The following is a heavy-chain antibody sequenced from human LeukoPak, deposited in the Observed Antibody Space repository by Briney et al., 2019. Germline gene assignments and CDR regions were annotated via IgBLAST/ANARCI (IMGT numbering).Heavy chain of an antibody. Sequence: SETLSLTCAVYGGSFSGYYWSWIRQPPGKGLEWIGEINHSGSTNYNPSLKSRLTISLDTSKNQFSLKLNSVTAADTAVYYCARRLRDSSGWSFDYWGQGTLVTVSS. J-gene: IGHJ4*02. V-gene: IGHV4-34*01. CDR1: GGSFSGYY. CDR2: INHSGST. D-gene: IGHD6-19*01. CDR3: ARRLRDSSGWSFDY.